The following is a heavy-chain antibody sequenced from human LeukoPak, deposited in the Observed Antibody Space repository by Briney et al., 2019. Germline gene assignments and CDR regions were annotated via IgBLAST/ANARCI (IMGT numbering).Heavy chain of an antibody. CDR1: GFTFSSYS. J-gene: IGHJ6*03. V-gene: IGHV3-21*04. CDR3: ATDRIGGGGDCMDV. Sequence: PGGSLRLSCAASGFTFSSYSMNWVRQAPGKGLEWVSSISSSSSYIYYADSVKGRFTISRDNAKNSLYLQMNSLRSEDTAVYYCATDRIGGGGDCMDVWGKGTTVTVSS. D-gene: IGHD2-21*01. CDR2: ISSSSSYI.